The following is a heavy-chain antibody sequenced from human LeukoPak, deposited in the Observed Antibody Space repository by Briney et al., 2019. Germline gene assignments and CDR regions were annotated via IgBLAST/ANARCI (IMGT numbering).Heavy chain of an antibody. V-gene: IGHV4-30-4*01. D-gene: IGHD2-2*01. CDR1: GGSISSGDYY. CDR2: IYYSGST. CDR3: ARGYCSSTSCYLLHYYYYGMDV. J-gene: IGHJ6*02. Sequence: SETLSLTCTVSGGSISSGDYYWSWIRQPPGTGLEWIGYIYYSGSTYYNPSLKSRATISVDTSKNQFSLKLSSVTAADTAVYYCARGYCSSTSCYLLHYYYYGMDVWGQGTTVTVSS.